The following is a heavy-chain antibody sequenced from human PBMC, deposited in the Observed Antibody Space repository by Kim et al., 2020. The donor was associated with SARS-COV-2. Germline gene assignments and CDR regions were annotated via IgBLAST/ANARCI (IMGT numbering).Heavy chain of an antibody. CDR3: ASAPNNRNRGWFDP. V-gene: IGHV3-30*01. D-gene: IGHD3-10*01. J-gene: IGHJ5*02. Sequence: AKSGKGRFTISRDNSKNTLYLQMNSLRAEDTAVYYCASAPNNRNRGWFDPWGQGTLVTVSS.